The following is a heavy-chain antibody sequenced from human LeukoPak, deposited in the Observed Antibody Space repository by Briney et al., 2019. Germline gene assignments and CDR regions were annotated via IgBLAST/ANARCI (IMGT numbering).Heavy chain of an antibody. CDR3: ARDSRHLSVGAPYYYYSMDV. J-gene: IGHJ6*02. CDR2: ITPLFGTA. Sequence: ASVKVSCKASGGTFSKYTISWVRQRPGQGLEWMGGITPLFGTANYAQKFQGRVTITADESTSTAYMELSSLRSEDTAVYYCARDSRHLSVGAPYYYYSMDVWGQGTTVTVSS. V-gene: IGHV1-69*13. CDR1: GGTFSKYT. D-gene: IGHD1-26*01.